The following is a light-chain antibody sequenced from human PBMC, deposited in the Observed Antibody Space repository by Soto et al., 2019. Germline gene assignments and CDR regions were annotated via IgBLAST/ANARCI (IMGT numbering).Light chain of an antibody. CDR1: QSVSSSY. CDR2: GAS. CDR3: QQYCSSIT. V-gene: IGKV3-20*01. Sequence: EIVLTQSPGTLSLSPGERATLSCRASQSVSSSYLAWYQRKPGQAPRLLIYGASSRATGIPDRFSGSGSGTDFTLTISRLEPEDFAVYYCQQYCSSITFGQGTRLEIK. J-gene: IGKJ5*01.